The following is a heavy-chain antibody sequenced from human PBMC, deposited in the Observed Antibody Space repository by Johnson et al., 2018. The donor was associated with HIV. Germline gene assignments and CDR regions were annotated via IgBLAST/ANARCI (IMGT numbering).Heavy chain of an antibody. CDR1: GFTVSSKY. V-gene: IGHV3-53*01. CDR3: GSSSLRNEGGWGAFDV. D-gene: IGHD1-1*01. Sequence: VQLVESGGGLIQPGGSLRLSCAASGFTVSSKYMSWVRQAPGKGLEWVSIIYSGGSTYYADSVQGRFTISRDNSKNTLYLQMNSRRAEDTAVDYCGSSSLRNEGGWGAFDVWGQGTMVTVSS. J-gene: IGHJ3*01. CDR2: IYSGGST.